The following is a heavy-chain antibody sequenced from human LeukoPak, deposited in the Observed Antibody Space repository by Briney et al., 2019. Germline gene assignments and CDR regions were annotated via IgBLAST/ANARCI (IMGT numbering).Heavy chain of an antibody. J-gene: IGHJ5*01. D-gene: IGHD6-13*01. CDR1: GFTFSSYG. V-gene: IGHV3-23*01. Sequence: GGSLRLSCAASGFTFSSYGMSWVRQAPGKGLEWVSAISGSGGSTYYADSVKGRFTISRDNSKNTLYLQMNSLRAEDTAVYYCAKDRVSSSWFDYWGQGTLVTVSS. CDR2: ISGSGGST. CDR3: AKDRVSSSWFDY.